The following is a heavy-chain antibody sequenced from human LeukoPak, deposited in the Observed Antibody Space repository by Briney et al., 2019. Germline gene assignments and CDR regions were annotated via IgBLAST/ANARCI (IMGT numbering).Heavy chain of an antibody. CDR3: AKEECSSTSCLYYYYYYMDV. CDR1: GFTFSSYW. D-gene: IGHD2-2*01. V-gene: IGHV3-7*01. J-gene: IGHJ6*03. CDR2: IKRDGSEK. Sequence: GGSLRLSCVASGFTFSSYWMNWVRQSPGKGLEWVANIKRDGSEKYYVDSVKGRFTISRDNSKNTLYLQMNSLRAEDTAVYYCAKEECSSTSCLYYYYYYMDVWGKGTTVTVSS.